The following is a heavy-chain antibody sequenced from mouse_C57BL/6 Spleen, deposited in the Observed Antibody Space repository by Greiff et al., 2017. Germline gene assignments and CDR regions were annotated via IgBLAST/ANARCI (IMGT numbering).Heavy chain of an antibody. Sequence: EVQLLESGPELVKPGDSVKLSCTASGYSFTGYFMNWVLQSPGKSLEWIGRINPYNGDTFYNQKFKGKATLTVDKSSSTAHMELRSLRSEDSAVXYCSRGGVNSNYGYLDVWGTGTTVTVSS. D-gene: IGHD2-5*01. CDR3: SRGGVNSNYGYLDV. J-gene: IGHJ1*03. CDR2: INPYNGDT. CDR1: GYSFTGYF. V-gene: IGHV1-20*01.